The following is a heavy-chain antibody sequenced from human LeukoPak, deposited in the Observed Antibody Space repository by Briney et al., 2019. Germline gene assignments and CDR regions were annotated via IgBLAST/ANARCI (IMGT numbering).Heavy chain of an antibody. D-gene: IGHD3-22*01. V-gene: IGHV4-59*08. CDR3: ARVKRTYYYDSSGHHFDY. CDR1: GGSISSYY. Sequence: SETLSLTCTVSGGSISSYYWSWIRQPPGKGLEWIGYIYYSGSTNYNPSLKSRVTISVDTSKNQFSLKLSSVTAADTAVYYCARVKRTYYYDSSGHHFDYWGQGTLVTVSS. CDR2: IYYSGST. J-gene: IGHJ4*02.